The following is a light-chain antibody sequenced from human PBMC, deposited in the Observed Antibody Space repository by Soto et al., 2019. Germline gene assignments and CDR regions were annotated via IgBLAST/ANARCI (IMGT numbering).Light chain of an antibody. Sequence: IQMTQSPSSLSASVGDRVSITCRASQSIGTHLNWYLQKPGRAPKLLIYGASNLQSGVPSRFSGSGSGTGFTLTISSLKPEDVATYDCQQSYNTPNFGKGTRLDNK. CDR3: QQSYNTPN. V-gene: IGKV1-39*01. CDR2: GAS. J-gene: IGKJ5*01. CDR1: QSIGTH.